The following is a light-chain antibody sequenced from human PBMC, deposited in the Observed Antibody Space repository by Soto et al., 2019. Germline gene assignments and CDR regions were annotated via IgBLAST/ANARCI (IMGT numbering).Light chain of an antibody. CDR2: KAS. V-gene: IGKV1-5*03. CDR3: QQYNSNSGT. J-gene: IGKJ1*01. Sequence: DIQMTQSPSTLSASVGDRVTITCRASQSISSWLAWYQQKPGKAPKLLIYKASSLESGVPSRFSGSGSGTEFTLAISRLQHDNFATYYLQQYNSNSGTFGQGTKVEIQ. CDR1: QSISSW.